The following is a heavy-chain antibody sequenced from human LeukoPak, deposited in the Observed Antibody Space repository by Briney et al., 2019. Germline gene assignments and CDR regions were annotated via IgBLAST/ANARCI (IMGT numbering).Heavy chain of an antibody. Sequence: GGSLRLSCAASGFTFSSYEMNWVRQAPGKGLEWVSYISSSGSTIYYADSVKGRFTISRDNAKNTLYLQMNSLRAEDTAVYYCAKDQDRKRGFDYWGQGTLVTVSS. CDR2: ISSSGSTI. D-gene: IGHD1-14*01. CDR3: AKDQDRKRGFDY. V-gene: IGHV3-48*03. J-gene: IGHJ4*02. CDR1: GFTFSSYE.